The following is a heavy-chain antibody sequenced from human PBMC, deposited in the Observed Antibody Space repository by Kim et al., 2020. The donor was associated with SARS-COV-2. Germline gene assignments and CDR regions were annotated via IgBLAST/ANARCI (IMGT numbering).Heavy chain of an antibody. J-gene: IGHJ4*02. V-gene: IGHV3-64*01. CDR3: ARASPTYYDFWSGYPLAY. Sequence: KGRVTISRDNSKNTLYLQMGSLRAEDMAVYYCARASPTYYDFWSGYPLAYWGQGTLVTVSS. D-gene: IGHD3-3*01.